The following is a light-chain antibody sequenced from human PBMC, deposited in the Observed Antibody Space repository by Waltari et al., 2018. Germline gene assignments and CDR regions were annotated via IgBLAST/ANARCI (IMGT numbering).Light chain of an antibody. CDR1: ISDVGGYNY. V-gene: IGLV2-11*01. CDR2: DVS. Sequence: QSALTQPRSVSGSPGQSVTIPCTGTISDVGGYNYVSWYQHHPGKAPKLMIYDVSKRPSGVPDRFSGSKPGNTASLTISGLQAEDEADYYCCSYAGSYTWVFGGGTKLTVL. J-gene: IGLJ3*02. CDR3: CSYAGSYTWV.